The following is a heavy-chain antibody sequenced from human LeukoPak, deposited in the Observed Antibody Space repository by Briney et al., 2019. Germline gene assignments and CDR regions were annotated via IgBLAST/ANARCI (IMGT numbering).Heavy chain of an antibody. Sequence: ASVKVSCKASGYTFTGYYMHWVRQAPGQGLEWMGWTNPNSGGTNYAQKFQGRVTMTRDTSISTAYMELSRLRSDDTAVYYCARGLLWFGELIWNWFDPWGQGTLVTVSS. CDR2: TNPNSGGT. J-gene: IGHJ5*02. D-gene: IGHD3-10*01. CDR3: ARGLLWFGELIWNWFDP. V-gene: IGHV1-2*02. CDR1: GYTFTGYY.